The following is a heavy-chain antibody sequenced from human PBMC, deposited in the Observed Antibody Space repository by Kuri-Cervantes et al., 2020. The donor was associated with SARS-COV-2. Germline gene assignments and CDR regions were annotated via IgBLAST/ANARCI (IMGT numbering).Heavy chain of an antibody. J-gene: IGHJ4*02. Sequence: GGSLRLSCAASGFTFSGSPIHWVRQASGKGLEWVGHIRIRATNYAAAYAASVTGRFTISRDDSKNTAYLQMNSLKTEDTAIYYCISEGYCSGSNCYTILTWGQGTLVTVSS. CDR2: IRIRATNYAA. CDR3: ISEGYCSGSNCYTILT. CDR1: GFTFSGSP. D-gene: IGHD2-2*02. V-gene: IGHV3-73*01.